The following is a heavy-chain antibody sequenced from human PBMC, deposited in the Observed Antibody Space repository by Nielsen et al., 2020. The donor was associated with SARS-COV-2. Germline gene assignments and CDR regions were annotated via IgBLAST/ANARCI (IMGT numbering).Heavy chain of an antibody. CDR1: GYTFTDYY. CDR3: ARARGNVILLVSGTLDF. Sequence: ASVKVSCKASGYTFTDYYIHWVQQAPGQGLEWMGRINPYSGGTNYAQKFQGTVTMTTDTSISTAYIELSRLRSDDTAMYYCARARGNVILLVSGTLDFWGQGTLVTVSS. V-gene: IGHV1-2*06. CDR2: INPYSGGT. D-gene: IGHD2-8*01. J-gene: IGHJ4*02.